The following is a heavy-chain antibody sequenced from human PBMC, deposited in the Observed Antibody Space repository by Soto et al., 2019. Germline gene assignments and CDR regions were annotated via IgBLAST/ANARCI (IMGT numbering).Heavy chain of an antibody. CDR2: ISHDGKNK. V-gene: IGHV3-30*04. J-gene: IGHJ4*02. D-gene: IGHD2-15*01. CDR1: GFMFSGYA. Sequence: QVQLVESGGGVVQPGRSLRLSCAASGFMFSGYAMHWVRQAPGKGLEWVAVISHDGKNKYYAGSVKGRFTISRDNSQNTVDLQMNSLRREDTAQYYCAADQGGSPSNVNEYWGQGTLVTVSS. CDR3: AADQGGSPSNVNEY.